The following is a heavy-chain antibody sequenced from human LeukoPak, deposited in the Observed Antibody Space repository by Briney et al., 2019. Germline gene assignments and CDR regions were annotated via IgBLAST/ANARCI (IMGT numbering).Heavy chain of an antibody. CDR3: ARRGPYSGYDYDY. J-gene: IGHJ4*02. D-gene: IGHD5-12*01. Sequence: PSETLSLTCTVSGGSISSSSYYWGWIRQPPGKGLEWIGSIYYSGSTNYNPSLKSRVTISVDTSKNQFSLKLSSVTAADTAVYYCARRGPYSGYDYDYWGQGTLVTVSS. V-gene: IGHV4-39*07. CDR2: IYYSGST. CDR1: GGSISSSSYY.